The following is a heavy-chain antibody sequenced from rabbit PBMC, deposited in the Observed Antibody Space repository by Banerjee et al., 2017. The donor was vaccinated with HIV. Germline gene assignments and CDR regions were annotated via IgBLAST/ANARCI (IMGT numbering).Heavy chain of an antibody. D-gene: IGHD8-1*01. J-gene: IGHJ4*01. Sequence: QEQLEESGGDLVKPEGSLTLTCTVSGLDFSSSYWICWVRQAPGKGLEWIGCIYTGSDSTYYASWAKGRFTISKTSSTTVTLQMTSLTAADTATYFCARYYVGGGYSYYFNLWGQGTLVTVS. CDR1: GLDFSSSYW. CDR3: ARYYVGGGYSYYFNL. V-gene: IGHV1S45*01. CDR2: IYTGSDST.